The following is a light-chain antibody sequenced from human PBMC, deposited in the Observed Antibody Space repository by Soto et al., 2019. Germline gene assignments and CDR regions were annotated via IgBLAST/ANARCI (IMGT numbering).Light chain of an antibody. Sequence: QSVLTQPPSASGSPGQSVTISCTGTSSDVGGYKYVSWYQQHPGKAPKLMIFEVNKRPSGVPDRFSGSKSGNTASLTVPGLQAEDEADYYCSTHAGIKNLGVFGSGTQLTVL. CDR2: EVN. J-gene: IGLJ1*01. CDR1: SSDVGGYKY. V-gene: IGLV2-8*01. CDR3: STHAGIKNLGV.